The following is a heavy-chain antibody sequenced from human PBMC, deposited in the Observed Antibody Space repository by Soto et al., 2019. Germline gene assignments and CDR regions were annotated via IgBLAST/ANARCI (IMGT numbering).Heavy chain of an antibody. CDR3: ARGWGEDAFDI. J-gene: IGHJ3*02. D-gene: IGHD3-16*01. CDR2: IYYSGST. Sequence: QVQLQESGPGLVKPSETLSLTCTVSGGSISSYYWSWIRQPPGKGLEWIGYIYYSGSTNYNPSLKSRVTMSVDTSKNQFSLKLSSVTAADTAVYYCARGWGEDAFDIWGQGTMVTVSS. CDR1: GGSISSYY. V-gene: IGHV4-59*01.